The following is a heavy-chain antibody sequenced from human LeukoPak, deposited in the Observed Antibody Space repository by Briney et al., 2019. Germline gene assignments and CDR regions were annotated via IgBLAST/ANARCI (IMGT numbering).Heavy chain of an antibody. D-gene: IGHD3-22*01. CDR2: ISYDGSDK. CDR3: AKERSILVLTSFDY. V-gene: IGHV3-30*18. CDR1: GFTFSSYG. Sequence: GGSLRLSCAASGFTFSSYGMHWVRQAPGKGLEWVAVISYDGSDKYYADSVKGRFTISRDNSKNTLYLQMNSLRAEDTAIYFCAKERSILVLTSFDYWGQGTLVTVSS. J-gene: IGHJ4*02.